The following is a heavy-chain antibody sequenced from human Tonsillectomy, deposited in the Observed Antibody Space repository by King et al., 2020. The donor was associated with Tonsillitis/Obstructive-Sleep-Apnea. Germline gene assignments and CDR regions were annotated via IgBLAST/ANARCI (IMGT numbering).Heavy chain of an antibody. V-gene: IGHV4-34*01. D-gene: IGHD1-20*01. J-gene: IGHJ4*02. CDR3: ARGGNWSFDY. CDR2: INHSGST. CDR1: GGSFSGYY. Sequence: VQLQQWGEGLLKPSETLSLTCAVYGGSFSGYYWSWIRQPQGKGLEWIGEINHSGSTNYNPSLKSRVTISVDTSKNQFSLKLSSVTAADTAVYYCARGGNWSFDYWGQGTLVTVSS.